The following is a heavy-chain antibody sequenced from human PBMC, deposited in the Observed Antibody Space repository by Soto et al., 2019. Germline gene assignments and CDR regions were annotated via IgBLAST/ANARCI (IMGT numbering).Heavy chain of an antibody. Sequence: SGPTLVNPTQTLTLTCTFSGFSLSTSGMCVSWIRQPPGKALEWLARIDWDDDKYYSTSLKTRLTISKDTSKNQVVLTMTNMDPVDTATYYCARTEYSGYERYFDYWGQGTLVTVSS. CDR3: ARTEYSGYERYFDY. D-gene: IGHD5-12*01. J-gene: IGHJ4*02. CDR2: IDWDDDK. V-gene: IGHV2-70*11. CDR1: GFSLSTSGMC.